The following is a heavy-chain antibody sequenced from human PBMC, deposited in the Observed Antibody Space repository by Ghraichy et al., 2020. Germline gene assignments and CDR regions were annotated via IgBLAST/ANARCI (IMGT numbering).Heavy chain of an antibody. D-gene: IGHD4-17*01. V-gene: IGHV4-59*03. J-gene: IGHJ4*02. CDR1: GDSISTYY. CDR3: AADYGDYDTFDY. CDR2: ISNSGST. Sequence: SETLSLTCTVSGDSISTYYWSWIRQPPGKGLEWIGYISNSGSTYYNPSLRSRVTISEDTSKNQFSLRLSSVTDADTAVYYCAADYGDYDTFDYWGQGTLVSVSS.